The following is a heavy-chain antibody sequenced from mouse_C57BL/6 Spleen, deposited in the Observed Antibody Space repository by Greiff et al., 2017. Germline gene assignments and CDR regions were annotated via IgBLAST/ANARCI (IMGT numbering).Heavy chain of an antibody. Sequence: VQLQQPGAELVMPGASVKLSCKASGYTFTSYWMHWVKQRPGQGLEWIGEIDPSDSYTNYNQKFKGKSTLTVDKSSSTAYMQLSSLTSEDSAVYYCARSGANWDVFDYWGQGTTLTVSS. V-gene: IGHV1-69*01. CDR3: ARSGANWDVFDY. J-gene: IGHJ2*01. CDR1: GYTFTSYW. D-gene: IGHD4-1*02. CDR2: IDPSDSYT.